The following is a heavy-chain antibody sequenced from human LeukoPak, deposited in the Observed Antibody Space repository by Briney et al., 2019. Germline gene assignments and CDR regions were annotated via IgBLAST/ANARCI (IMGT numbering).Heavy chain of an antibody. Sequence: ASVKVTCKPSGYTFTGYYMHGVRQAPGQGLEWMGQINTYSGDTDYAQKFQGRVTITRDTSISTAYMELRRLRSDDTAVYYYSRGGADYWGQGTLVTVSS. CDR3: SRGGADY. CDR2: INTYSGDT. V-gene: IGHV1-2*06. J-gene: IGHJ4*02. CDR1: GYTFTGYY. D-gene: IGHD1-26*01.